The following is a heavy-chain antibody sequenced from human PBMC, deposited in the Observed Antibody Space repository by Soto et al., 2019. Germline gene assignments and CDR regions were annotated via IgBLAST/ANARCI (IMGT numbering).Heavy chain of an antibody. CDR3: ARLVDDSGSYGTNFDY. D-gene: IGHD1-26*01. V-gene: IGHV1-18*01. CDR2: ISAYNGNT. CDR1: GYTFTSYG. J-gene: IGHJ4*02. Sequence: ASVKVSCKASGYTFTSYGISWVRQAPGQGLEWMGWISAYNGNTNYAQKPQGRVTMTTDTSTSTAYMELRSLRSDDTAVYYCARLVDDSGSYGTNFDYWGQGTLVTVSS.